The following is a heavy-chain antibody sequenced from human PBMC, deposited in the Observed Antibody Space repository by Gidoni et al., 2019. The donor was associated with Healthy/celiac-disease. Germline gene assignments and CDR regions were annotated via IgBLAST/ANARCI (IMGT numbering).Heavy chain of an antibody. CDR3: ARNLKIYGSPGWHYYYMDV. CDR2: ISSSSSYT. J-gene: IGHJ6*03. D-gene: IGHD3-10*01. CDR1: GFTFSDYY. V-gene: IGHV3-11*06. Sequence: QVQLVESGGGLVTPGGSLRLSCAASGFTFSDYYMSWIRQAPGKGLDWVSYISSSSSYTNYADSVKGRFTISRDNAKNSLYLQMNSLRAEDTAVYYCARNLKIYGSPGWHYYYMDVWGKGTTVTVSS.